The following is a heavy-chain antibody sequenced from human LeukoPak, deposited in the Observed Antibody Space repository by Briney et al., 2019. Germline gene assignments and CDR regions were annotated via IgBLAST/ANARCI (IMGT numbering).Heavy chain of an antibody. D-gene: IGHD2-15*01. J-gene: IGHJ3*02. Sequence: GGSLRHSSAASLLTLSTCATRWVRQAPRERREWGSLIWVSGDTYYADSVKCRFTLSRDKPMDTLFLQRDSLRVEDTAVYYCAKELRPNDNWGQGTRVTV. CDR2: IWVSGDT. V-gene: IGHV3-23*01. CDR3: AKELRPNDN. CDR1: LLTLSTCA.